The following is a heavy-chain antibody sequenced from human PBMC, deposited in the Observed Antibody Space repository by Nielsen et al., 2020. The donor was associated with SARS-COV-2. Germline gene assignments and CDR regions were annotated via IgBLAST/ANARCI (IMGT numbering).Heavy chain of an antibody. CDR3: ARARATIFGLVMSYGMDV. CDR1: GYTFTDYY. V-gene: IGHV1-2*06. J-gene: IGHJ6*02. D-gene: IGHD3/OR15-3a*01. CDR2: INPYSGGT. Sequence: ASVKVSSKASGYTFTDYYIHWVRQAPGQGLEWMGRINPYSGGTNYAQKFQGTVTMTRDASISTVYMELTSDDTAVYYCARARATIFGLVMSYGMDVWGQGTTVTVSS.